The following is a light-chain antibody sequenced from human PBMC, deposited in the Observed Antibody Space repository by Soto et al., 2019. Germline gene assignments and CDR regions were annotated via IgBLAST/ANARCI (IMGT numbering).Light chain of an antibody. CDR1: QTISSW. CDR3: QQYHTYWWT. V-gene: IGKV1-5*03. CDR2: KAS. Sequence: DIQMTQSPSTLSGSVGDRVTITCRASQTISSWLSWYQQKPGKAPKLLIYKASTLKSGVPSRFSGSGSGTEFTLTISSLQPDDSATYYCQQYHTYWWTFGQGTKVDIK. J-gene: IGKJ1*01.